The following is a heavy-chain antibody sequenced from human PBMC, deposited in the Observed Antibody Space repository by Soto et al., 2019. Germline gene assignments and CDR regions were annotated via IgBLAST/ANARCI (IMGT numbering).Heavy chain of an antibody. CDR3: ARITFGALAVAGSDY. D-gene: IGHD6-19*01. CDR2: IIPIFGTA. J-gene: IGHJ4*02. V-gene: IGHV1-69*01. Sequence: QVQLVQSGAEVKKPGSSVKVSCKASGGTFSSYAISWVRQAPGQGLEWMGGIIPIFGTANYAQKFQGRVTITADESTSTAYMELSSLRAEDTAVYYCARITFGALAVAGSDYWGQGTLVTVSS. CDR1: GGTFSSYA.